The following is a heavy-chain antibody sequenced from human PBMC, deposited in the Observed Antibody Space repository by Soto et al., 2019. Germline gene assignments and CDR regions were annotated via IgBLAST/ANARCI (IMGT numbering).Heavy chain of an antibody. Sequence: GSLRLSCAASGFTFSSYAMHWVRQAPGKGLEWVALISYDGSDKDYADSVKGRFTISRDNSRNTLFLQMNSLRAEDTAVYYCAKDQVGGYCSSTSCPGRGYYYGMDVWGQGTTVTVSS. CDR1: GFTFSSYA. V-gene: IGHV3-30-3*01. D-gene: IGHD2-2*01. J-gene: IGHJ6*02. CDR2: ISYDGSDK. CDR3: AKDQVGGYCSSTSCPGRGYYYGMDV.